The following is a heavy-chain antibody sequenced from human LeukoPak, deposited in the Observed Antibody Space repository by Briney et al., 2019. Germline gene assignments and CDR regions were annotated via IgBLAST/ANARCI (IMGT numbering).Heavy chain of an antibody. D-gene: IGHD3-10*01. CDR2: ISGSSDTI. J-gene: IGHJ4*02. Sequence: PGGSLRLSCAASGFTFNSSNMNWVRQAPGKGLEWVSYISGSSDTIYYADSVKGRFTISRDNAKNSLYLQMNSLRAEDTAVYYCAKAGLGYYGSGSRHDYWGQGTLVTVSS. CDR3: AKAGLGYYGSGSRHDY. V-gene: IGHV3-48*01. CDR1: GFTFNSSN.